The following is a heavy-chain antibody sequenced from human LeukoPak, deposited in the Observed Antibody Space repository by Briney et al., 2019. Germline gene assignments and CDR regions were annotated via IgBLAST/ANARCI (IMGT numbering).Heavy chain of an antibody. Sequence: ASVKVSCNTSGHTFTNNEINWLRQASGQGPEWIGRLDPNSGSTGYAQKFQGRITMTRDTSKSTAYMELSSLIFEDTAVYYCARMDLDGDGSNWFDPWGQGTLVTVFS. CDR1: GHTFTNNE. V-gene: IGHV1-8*01. J-gene: IGHJ5*02. CDR2: LDPNSGST. D-gene: IGHD2-21*02. CDR3: ARMDLDGDGSNWFDP.